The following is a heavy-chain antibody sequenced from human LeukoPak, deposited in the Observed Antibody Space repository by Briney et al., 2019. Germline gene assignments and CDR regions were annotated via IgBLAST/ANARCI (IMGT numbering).Heavy chain of an antibody. CDR1: GGSISSGSYY. Sequence: PSQTLSLTCTVSGGSISSGSYYWSWIRQPAGKGLEWIGRIYASGSTNYNPSLKSRVTISVDTSKNQFSLKLSSVTAADTAVYYCAREAGRWSLLLYYYMDVWGKGTTVTISS. V-gene: IGHV4-61*02. CDR3: AREAGRWSLLLYYYMDV. CDR2: IYASGST. J-gene: IGHJ6*03. D-gene: IGHD4-23*01.